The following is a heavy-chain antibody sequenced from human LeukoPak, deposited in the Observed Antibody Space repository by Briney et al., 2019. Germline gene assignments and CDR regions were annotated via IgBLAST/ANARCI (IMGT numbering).Heavy chain of an antibody. D-gene: IGHD1-26*01. Sequence: PSETLSLTRTVSGGSISSGSYYWSWIRQPAGKGLEWIGRIYTSGSTNYNPSLKSRVTISVDTSKNQFSLKLSSVTAADTAVYYCARDRLGATFGFDYWGQGTLVTVSS. J-gene: IGHJ4*02. V-gene: IGHV4-61*02. CDR3: ARDRLGATFGFDY. CDR1: GGSISSGSYY. CDR2: IYTSGST.